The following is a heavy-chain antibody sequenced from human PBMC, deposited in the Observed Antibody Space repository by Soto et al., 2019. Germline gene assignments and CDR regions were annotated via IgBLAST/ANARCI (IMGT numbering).Heavy chain of an antibody. CDR3: ARAGLCSSPRCVIYYYYGMDV. D-gene: IGHD2-2*01. Sequence: LRLSCAASGFTFNGYWMSWVRQAPGKGLEWVANIKEDGSEKDYVDSVKGRFTISRDNSKNTLDLQMNSLRVEDTAVYYCARAGLCSSPRCVIYYYYGMDVWGPGTTVTVSS. CDR1: GFTFNGYW. J-gene: IGHJ6*02. V-gene: IGHV3-7*03. CDR2: IKEDGSEK.